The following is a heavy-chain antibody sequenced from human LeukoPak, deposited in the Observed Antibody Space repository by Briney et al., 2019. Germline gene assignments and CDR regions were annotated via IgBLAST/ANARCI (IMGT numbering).Heavy chain of an antibody. D-gene: IGHD5-24*01. V-gene: IGHV3-7*01. Sequence: PGRALRLSCAASGFTFSSYWMSWVRQAPGKGLEWVANIKQDGSEKYYVDSVKGRFTISRDNAKNSLYLQMNSLRAEDTAVYYCARARDGYNYGQPFYWGQGTLVTVSS. CDR2: IKQDGSEK. CDR3: ARARDGYNYGQPFY. J-gene: IGHJ4*02. CDR1: GFTFSSYW.